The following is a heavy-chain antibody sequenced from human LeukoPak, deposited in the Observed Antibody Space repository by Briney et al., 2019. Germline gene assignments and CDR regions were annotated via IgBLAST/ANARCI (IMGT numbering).Heavy chain of an antibody. CDR2: IYYSGST. D-gene: IGHD4-23*01. CDR1: GGSISSSSYY. V-gene: IGHV4-39*07. Sequence: SETLSLTCTVSGGSISSSSYYWVWIRQPPGKGLEWIGSIYYSGSTYYNPSLKSRVTISVDTSKNQFSLKLSSVTAADTAVYYCARTEIYGGNSGYWGQGTLVTVSS. J-gene: IGHJ4*02. CDR3: ARTEIYGGNSGY.